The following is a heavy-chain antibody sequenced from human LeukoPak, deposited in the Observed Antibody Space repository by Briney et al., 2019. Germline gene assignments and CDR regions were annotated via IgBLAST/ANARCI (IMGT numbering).Heavy chain of an antibody. CDR2: IYYSGST. CDR1: GGSISSSSYY. J-gene: IGHJ5*02. D-gene: IGHD2-2*01. V-gene: IGHV4-39*07. CDR3: ARRRFIVVVPADRRWFDP. Sequence: SETLSLTCTVSGGSISSSSYYWGWIRQPPGKGLEWIGSIYYSGSTYYNPSLKSRVTISVDTSKNQFSLKLSSVTAADTAVYYCARRRFIVVVPADRRWFDPWGQGTLVTVSS.